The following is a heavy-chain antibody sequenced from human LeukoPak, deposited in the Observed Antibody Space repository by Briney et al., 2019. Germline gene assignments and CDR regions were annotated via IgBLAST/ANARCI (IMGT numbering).Heavy chain of an antibody. V-gene: IGHV3-7*01. Sequence: TGGSLRLSCAASGFTFSSSWMSWVRQAPGKGLEWVANIKEDGSEKYYVDSVKGRFTISRDNAKNSLYLQMNTLRAEDTALYYCATGPSYCGGDCYYYFDYWGQGTLVTVSS. J-gene: IGHJ4*02. CDR3: ATGPSYCGGDCYYYFDY. CDR1: GFTFSSSW. CDR2: IKEDGSEK. D-gene: IGHD2-21*01.